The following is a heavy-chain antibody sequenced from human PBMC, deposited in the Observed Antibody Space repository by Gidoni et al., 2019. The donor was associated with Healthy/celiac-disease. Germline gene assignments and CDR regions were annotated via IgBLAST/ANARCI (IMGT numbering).Heavy chain of an antibody. Sequence: EVQLVESGGGLVQPGGSLRLSCAASGFTFSSYSMNWVRQAPGKGLEWVSYISSSSSTIYYADSVKGRFTISRDNAKNSLYLQMNSLRDEDTAVYYCARELLGKSDSGYLDYWGQGTLVTVSS. J-gene: IGHJ4*02. CDR2: ISSSSSTI. V-gene: IGHV3-48*02. D-gene: IGHD1-26*01. CDR3: ARELLGKSDSGYLDY. CDR1: GFTFSSYS.